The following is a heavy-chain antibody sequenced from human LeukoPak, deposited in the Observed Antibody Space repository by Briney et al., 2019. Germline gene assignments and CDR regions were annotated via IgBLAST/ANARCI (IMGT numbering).Heavy chain of an antibody. CDR1: GLTISSSG. D-gene: IGHD4-17*01. V-gene: IGHV3-23*01. CDR3: ANIATVTPGH. Sequence: GGSLRLSCAASGLTISSSGMSWVRQAPGKGLAWVSAISGSGDRTHYADSVRGRFTISRDNSNNTLSLQMNSLRAEDTAVYYCANIATVTPGHWGQGTLVIVSS. CDR2: ISGSGDRT. J-gene: IGHJ4*02.